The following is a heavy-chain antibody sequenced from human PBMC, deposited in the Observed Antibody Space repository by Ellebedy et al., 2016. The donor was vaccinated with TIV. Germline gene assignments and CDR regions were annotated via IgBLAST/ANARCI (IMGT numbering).Heavy chain of an antibody. Sequence: SETLSLXCSVSGYSISSGYYWGWIRQPPGKGLEWIGSIYYSGSTYYNPSLKSRVTISVDTSKNQFSLKLSSVTAADTAVYYCATESRAVVTPFDYWGQGTLVTVSS. D-gene: IGHD4-23*01. CDR3: ATESRAVVTPFDY. J-gene: IGHJ4*02. V-gene: IGHV4-38-2*02. CDR2: IYYSGST. CDR1: GYSISSGYY.